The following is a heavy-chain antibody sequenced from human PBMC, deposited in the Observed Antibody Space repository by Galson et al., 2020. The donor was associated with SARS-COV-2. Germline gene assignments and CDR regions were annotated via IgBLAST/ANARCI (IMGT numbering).Heavy chain of an antibody. Sequence: SETLSLTCTVSGGSISSYYWSWIRQPPGKGLEYSGYIYYSGSTSYNPSLTSRVTISVDTSKNQFSLKLSSVTAADTAVYYCARDPPVRGPNNYYGMDVWGQWTTVTVSS. D-gene: IGHD3-10*01. CDR1: GGSISSYY. CDR3: ARDPPVRGPNNYYGMDV. CDR2: IYYSGST. V-gene: IGHV4-59*01. J-gene: IGHJ6*02.